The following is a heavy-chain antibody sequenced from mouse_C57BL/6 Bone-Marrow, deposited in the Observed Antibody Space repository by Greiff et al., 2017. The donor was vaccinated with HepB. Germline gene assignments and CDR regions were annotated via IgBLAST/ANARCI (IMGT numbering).Heavy chain of an antibody. CDR1: GYTFTSYW. J-gene: IGHJ4*01. CDR2: IHPNSGST. V-gene: IGHV1-64*01. CDR3: ARDDGYPSYAMDY. D-gene: IGHD2-3*01. Sequence: QVQLQQPGAELVKPGASVKLSCKASGYTFTSYWMHWVKQRPGQGLEWIGMIHPNSGSTNYNEKFKSKAKLTVDKSSSTAYMQLSSLTSDDSAVYYCARDDGYPSYAMDYWGQGTTVTVSS.